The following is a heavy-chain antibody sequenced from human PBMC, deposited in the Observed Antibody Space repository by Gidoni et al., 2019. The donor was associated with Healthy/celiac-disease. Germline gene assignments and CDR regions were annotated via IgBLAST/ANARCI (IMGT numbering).Heavy chain of an antibody. CDR3: ARGQQLVGGYFDY. CDR1: GGSISSGSYY. D-gene: IGHD6-13*01. CDR2: IDTSGST. V-gene: IGHV4-61*02. Sequence: QVQLQESGPGLVKPSQTLSLTCTVSGGSISSGSYYWSWIRQPAGKGLEWIGRIDTSGSTNYNPSLKSRVTISVDTSKNQFSLKLSSVTAADTAVYYCARGQQLVGGYFDYWGQGTLVTVSS. J-gene: IGHJ4*02.